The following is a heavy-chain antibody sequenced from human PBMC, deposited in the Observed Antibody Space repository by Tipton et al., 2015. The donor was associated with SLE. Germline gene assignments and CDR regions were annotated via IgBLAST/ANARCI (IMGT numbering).Heavy chain of an antibody. CDR2: MYISGST. CDR3: ATSPRGLHLGELSLYWYFEP. D-gene: IGHD3-16*02. Sequence: TLSLTCTVSGGSISSGSYYWSWIRQPAGKGLEWIGRMYISGSTNYNPSLKSRVTISVDTSKNQFSLKLSSVTAADTAGYYCATSPRGLHLGELSLYWYFEPSCRGSLVPVPS. V-gene: IGHV4-61*02. J-gene: IGHJ2*01. CDR1: GGSISSGSYY.